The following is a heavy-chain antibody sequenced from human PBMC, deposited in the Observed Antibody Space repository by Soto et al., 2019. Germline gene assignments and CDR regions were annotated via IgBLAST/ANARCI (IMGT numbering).Heavy chain of an antibody. CDR1: GFTFSDYY. V-gene: IGHV3-11*01. CDR2: ISSGGSAI. J-gene: IGHJ6*02. D-gene: IGHD1-26*01. CDR3: ARAQIVGASWYYGMDV. Sequence: GGSLRLSCAASGFTFSDYYMSWIRQAPGKGLEWVSYISSGGSAIYYVGSVKGRFTISRDNAKNSLYLQMNSLRAEDTAVYYCARAQIVGASWYYGMDVWGQGTTVTVSS.